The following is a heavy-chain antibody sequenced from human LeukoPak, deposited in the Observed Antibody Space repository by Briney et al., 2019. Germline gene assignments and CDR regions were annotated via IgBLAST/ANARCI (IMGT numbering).Heavy chain of an antibody. Sequence: ASVKVSCKASGYTFSSYYMYWVRQAPGQGLEWMGFINPKDGKTSYAQKFQGRVTVTRDMSTSTVYMELSRLRYEDTAVFYCARLWGSSSWTGGVDNWGQGTLVTVSS. D-gene: IGHD7-27*01. CDR2: INPKDGKT. V-gene: IGHV1-46*01. CDR3: ARLWGSSSWTGGVDN. CDR1: GYTFSSYY. J-gene: IGHJ4*02.